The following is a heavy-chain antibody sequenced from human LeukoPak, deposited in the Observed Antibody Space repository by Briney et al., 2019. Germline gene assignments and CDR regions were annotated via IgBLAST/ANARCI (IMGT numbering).Heavy chain of an antibody. CDR2: INAYNGNT. CDR1: GYTFSNSG. J-gene: IGHJ4*02. V-gene: IGHV1-18*01. CDR3: ATGSPKTGTNRGFDY. D-gene: IGHD1-7*01. Sequence: ASVKVSCKASGYTFSNSGINWVRQAPGQGLEWMGWINAYNGNTDYAQKLQGRVTMTEDTSTDTAYMELSSLRSEDTAVYYCATGSPKTGTNRGFDYWGQGTLVTVSS.